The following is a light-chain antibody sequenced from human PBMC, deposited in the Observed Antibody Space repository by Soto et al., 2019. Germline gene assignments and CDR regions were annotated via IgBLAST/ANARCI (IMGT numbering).Light chain of an antibody. CDR3: SSYSSTRNGV. J-gene: IGLJ3*02. Sequence: QSVLPQPASVSGSPGQSITISCSGTSSDVGAYNYISWYQQHPGKAPNLIIYDVSSRPSGVSTGFSGSKSGNTASLTISGLQAEVGVDYSCSSYSSTRNGVFGGGTKVTVL. CDR2: DVS. V-gene: IGLV2-14*01. CDR1: SSDVGAYNY.